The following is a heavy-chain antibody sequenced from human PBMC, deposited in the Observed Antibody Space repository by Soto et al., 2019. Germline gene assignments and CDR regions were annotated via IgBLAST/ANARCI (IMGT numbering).Heavy chain of an antibody. J-gene: IGHJ4*02. D-gene: IGHD1-1*01. CDR2: IYSGGAT. Sequence: EVQLVESGGGLVQPGGSLRLSCAASGFTVSNNYMRWVRQAPGKGLEWVSLIYSGGATSYADSVKGRFTISRDNSKNTLYLQMNILRAEDTAVYYCARDGTYNWVGGQGILVTVSS. CDR1: GFTVSNNY. V-gene: IGHV3-66*01. CDR3: ARDGTYNWV.